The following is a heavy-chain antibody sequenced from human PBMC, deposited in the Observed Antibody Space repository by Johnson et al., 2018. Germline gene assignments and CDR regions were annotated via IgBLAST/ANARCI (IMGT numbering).Heavy chain of an antibody. CDR3: ARVTGYSSSWTKHPYYYYGMDV. CDR2: INHSGST. J-gene: IGHJ6*02. Sequence: QVQLRESGPGLVKPSVTLSLTCTVSGGSISGYYWSWIRQPPGKGLEWIGEINHSGSTNYNPSPQSRVTIPGDTSKNPFSLKLSSVTAADTAVYYCARVTGYSSSWTKHPYYYYGMDVWGQGTTVTVSS. D-gene: IGHD6-13*01. V-gene: IGHV4-34*01. CDR1: GGSISGYY.